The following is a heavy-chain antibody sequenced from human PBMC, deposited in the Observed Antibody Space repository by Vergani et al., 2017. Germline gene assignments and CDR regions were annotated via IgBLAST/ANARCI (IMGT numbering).Heavy chain of an antibody. CDR2: IYYSGRT. CDR3: TRQPQEGASGPPSVPT. V-gene: IGHV4-61*02. Sequence: QVQLQESGPGLVKPSQSLSLTCTVSGGSISGVSYYLSWVRQPAGKGLEWIGRIYYSGRTDYNPSLESRVTISVDTSKNTFSLKLNSVTAADTAIYYCTRQPQEGASGPPSVPTWGQGISVIVSS. CDR1: GGSISGVSYY. D-gene: IGHD5-12*01. J-gene: IGHJ4*02.